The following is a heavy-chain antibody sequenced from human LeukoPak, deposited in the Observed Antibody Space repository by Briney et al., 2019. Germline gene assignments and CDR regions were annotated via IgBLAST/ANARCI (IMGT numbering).Heavy chain of an antibody. V-gene: IGHV1-69*05. CDR2: IIPIFGTA. CDR3: ASGVYDYVWGSYRYVAFDI. Sequence: ASVKVSCKASGGTFSSYAISWVRQAPGQGLEWMGGIIPIFGTANYAQKFQGRVTITTDESTSTAYMELSSLRSEDTAVYYCASGVYDYVWGSYRYVAFDIWGQGTMVTVSS. J-gene: IGHJ3*02. CDR1: GGTFSSYA. D-gene: IGHD3-16*02.